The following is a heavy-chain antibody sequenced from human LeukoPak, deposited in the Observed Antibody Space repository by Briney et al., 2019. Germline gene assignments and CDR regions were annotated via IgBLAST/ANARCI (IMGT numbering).Heavy chain of an antibody. CDR2: INSDGSST. D-gene: IGHD4-17*01. V-gene: IGHV3-74*01. CDR1: GFTFSSYW. CDR3: ATGMTTVTTFYFDY. Sequence: PGGSLRLSCAASGFTFSSYWMHWVRHAPGKGLVWVSRINSDGSSTSYADSVKGRFTISRDNAKNTLYLQMNSLRAEDTAVYYCATGMTTVTTFYFDYWGQGTLVTVSS. J-gene: IGHJ4*02.